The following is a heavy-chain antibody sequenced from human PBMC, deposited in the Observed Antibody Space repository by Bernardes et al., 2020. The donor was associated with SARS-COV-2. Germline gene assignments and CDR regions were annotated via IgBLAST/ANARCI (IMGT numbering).Heavy chain of an antibody. CDR1: GYTFTSYG. CDR2: ISADNGNT. J-gene: IGHJ5*02. V-gene: IGHV1-18*01. CDR3: ATVVGYSYGGGWFDP. Sequence: AAGKVFCKASGYTFTSYGMSWVRQAPGQGLEWMGWISADNGNTTYAQKFQGRVTMTTDTSTRTAYMELRSLRSDDTAVYYCATVVGYSYGGGWFDPWGQGTLVTVSS. D-gene: IGHD5-18*01.